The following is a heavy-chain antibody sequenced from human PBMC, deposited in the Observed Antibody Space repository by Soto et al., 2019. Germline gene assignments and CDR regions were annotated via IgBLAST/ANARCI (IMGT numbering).Heavy chain of an antibody. CDR1: GYTFTSYG. CDR2: ISAYNGKT. CDR3: ARARQRYYYDSSGP. V-gene: IGHV1-18*04. D-gene: IGHD3-22*01. Sequence: QVQLVQSGAEVKKPGASVKVSCKASGYTFTSYGISWVRQAPGQGLEWMGWISAYNGKTNYVQKLQGRVTMTTDTSTNTAYMELRSLRSDDTAVYYCARARQRYYYDSSGPWGQGTLVTVSS. J-gene: IGHJ5*02.